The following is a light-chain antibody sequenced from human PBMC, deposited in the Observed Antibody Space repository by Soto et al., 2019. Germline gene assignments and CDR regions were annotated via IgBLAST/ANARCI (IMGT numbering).Light chain of an antibody. CDR1: QSISSW. J-gene: IGKJ1*01. Sequence: DIERTHAPSTLSASLGDRVTITCRASQSISSWLAWYQQKPGKAPKLLIYDASSLESGVPSRFSGSGSGTEFTLTISCLQPDDFATYYCQQYNSYSWTFGQATKVDI. V-gene: IGKV1-5*01. CDR2: DAS. CDR3: QQYNSYSWT.